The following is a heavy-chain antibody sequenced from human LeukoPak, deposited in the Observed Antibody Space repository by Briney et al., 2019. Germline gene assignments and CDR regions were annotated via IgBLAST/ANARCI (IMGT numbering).Heavy chain of an antibody. Sequence: ASVKVSCKVSGYTLTELSMHWVRQAPGNGLEGLGGFDPEDGGTIYAQKFQGRVTMTEDTSTDTAYMELSSLRSEDTAVYYCATGGSGSYLPYYMDVWGKGTTVTVSS. CDR3: ATGGSGSYLPYYMDV. D-gene: IGHD1-26*01. J-gene: IGHJ6*03. CDR1: GYTLTELS. CDR2: FDPEDGGT. V-gene: IGHV1-24*01.